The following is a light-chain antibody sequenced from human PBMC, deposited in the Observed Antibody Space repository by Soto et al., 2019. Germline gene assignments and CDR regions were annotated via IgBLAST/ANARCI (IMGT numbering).Light chain of an antibody. J-gene: IGKJ1*01. V-gene: IGKV2-30*01. CDR2: KVS. CDR3: MQFTHWPWT. Sequence: DIVMAWTPRSLSVTPGQPASGSCRSSRRVVNSDGNTYLNWFQRRPGQSPRRLIYKVSDRDSGVPDRFRGSGSGTDFTLNISRVEAEDVGVYYCMQFTHWPWTFGQGTKVDIK. CDR1: RRVVNSDGNTY.